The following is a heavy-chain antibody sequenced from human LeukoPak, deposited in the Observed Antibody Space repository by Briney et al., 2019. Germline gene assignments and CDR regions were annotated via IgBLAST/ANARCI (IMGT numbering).Heavy chain of an antibody. V-gene: IGHV4-39*01. D-gene: IGHD2-8*02. CDR2: IHYSEST. CDR3: ARHGHCPGGVCYSVGLKGWFYA. J-gene: IGHJ5*02. CDR1: GGSISRSSYY. Sequence: PSETLSLTCTVSGGSISRSSYYWGWIRQPPGKGLEWIGSIHYSESTNYNPSLKSRVTISVDTSKNQLSLKLSSVTPADTAVYYCARHGHCPGGVCYSVGLKGWFYARGQGTLVAVS.